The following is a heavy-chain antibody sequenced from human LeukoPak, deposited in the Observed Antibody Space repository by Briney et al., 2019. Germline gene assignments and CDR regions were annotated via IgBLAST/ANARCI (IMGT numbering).Heavy chain of an antibody. J-gene: IGHJ4*02. D-gene: IGHD4-23*01. CDR3: ARDTYGGFDY. Sequence: PGGSLRLSCAASIFVFSNYWMGWVRQAPWKGLEWVASINQDGSEKYYVDSVKGRFTISRDNAKNSLYLQINSLRAEDTAVYYCARDTYGGFDYWGQGALVTVSS. CDR1: IFVFSNYW. V-gene: IGHV3-7*01. CDR2: INQDGSEK.